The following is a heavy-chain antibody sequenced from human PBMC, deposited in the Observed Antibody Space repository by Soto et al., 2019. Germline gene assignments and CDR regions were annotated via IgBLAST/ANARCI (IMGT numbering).Heavy chain of an antibody. Sequence: GGSLRLSCAASGFTFSIYAMSWVRHAPGKGLEWVSAISGSGGSTYYADSVKGRFTISRDNSKDTLYLQMNSLRAEDTAVYYCAKGIQLWSQNFDYWGQGTLVTVSS. CDR1: GFTFSIYA. J-gene: IGHJ4*02. D-gene: IGHD5-18*01. CDR2: ISGSGGST. V-gene: IGHV3-23*01. CDR3: AKGIQLWSQNFDY.